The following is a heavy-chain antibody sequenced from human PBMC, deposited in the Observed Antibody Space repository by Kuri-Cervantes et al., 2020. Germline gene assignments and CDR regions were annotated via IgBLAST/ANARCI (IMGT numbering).Heavy chain of an antibody. J-gene: IGHJ4*02. CDR2: ISTYDGDT. V-gene: IGHV1-18*01. Sequence: ASVKVSCKASGYTFTSYGISWVRQAPGQGLEWMGWISTYDGDTNYAQNFQGRVTMTTDPSTSTAYVELRSLRSDDTAVYYCARGTMIVVWMFDYWGQGTLVTVSS. CDR3: ARGTMIVVWMFDY. CDR1: GYTFTSYG. D-gene: IGHD3-22*01.